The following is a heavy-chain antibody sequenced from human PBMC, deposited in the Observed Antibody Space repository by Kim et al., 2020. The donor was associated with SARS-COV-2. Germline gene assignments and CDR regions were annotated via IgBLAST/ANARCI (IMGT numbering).Heavy chain of an antibody. V-gene: IGHV4-34*01. CDR1: GGSFSGYY. J-gene: IGHJ6*02. CDR3: ARGRGGTTVVTLGLGYYYYYCMDV. CDR2: INHSGST. D-gene: IGHD4-17*01. Sequence: SETLSLTCAVYGGSFSGYYWSWIRQPPGKGLEWIGEINHSGSTNYNPSLKSRVTISVDTSKNQFSLKLSSVTAADTAVYYCARGRGGTTVVTLGLGYYYYYCMDVWGQGTTVTVSS.